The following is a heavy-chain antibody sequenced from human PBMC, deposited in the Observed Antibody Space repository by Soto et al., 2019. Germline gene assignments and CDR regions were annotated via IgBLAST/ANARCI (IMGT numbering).Heavy chain of an antibody. CDR2: IYDSGSP. CDR1: GGSISVYY. J-gene: IGHJ4*02. CDR3: ARGVGSSPPRY. V-gene: IGHV4-59*01. D-gene: IGHD1-26*01. Sequence: SETLSLTCTISGGSISVYYWSWIRQPPGQALEWIGYIYDSGSPYYNPSLRSRVIISADTSKNQISLKLTSATAADTAVYYFARGVGSSPPRYWGRGTLVTVS.